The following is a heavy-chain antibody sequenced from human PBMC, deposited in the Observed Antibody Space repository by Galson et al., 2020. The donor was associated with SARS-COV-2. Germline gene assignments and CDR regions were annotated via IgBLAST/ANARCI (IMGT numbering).Heavy chain of an antibody. D-gene: IGHD3-10*01. J-gene: IGHJ6*02. V-gene: IGHV4-59*01. CDR1: GGSISSYY. CDR2: ISYSGST. Sequence: SETLSLTCTVSGGSISSYYWSWIRQPPGKGLDWIGYISYSGSTNYNPSLKSRVTISVDTSKNQFSLKLSSVTAADTAVYYCARARFYYYGSGSYLNYYYGMDVWGQGTTVTVSS. CDR3: ARARFYYYGSGSYLNYYYGMDV.